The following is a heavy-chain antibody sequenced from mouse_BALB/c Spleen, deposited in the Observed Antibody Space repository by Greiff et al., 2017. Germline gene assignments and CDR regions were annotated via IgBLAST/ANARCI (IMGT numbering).Heavy chain of an antibody. CDR2: INPGSGGT. Sequence: QVQLQQSGAELVRPGTSVKVSCKASGYAFTNYLIEWVKKRPGQGLEWIGVINPGSGGTNYNEKFKGKATLTADKSTSTAYMQLSSPTSEDSAVYYCTGGSSPWFAYWGQGTLVTVSA. J-gene: IGHJ3*01. V-gene: IGHV1-54*01. CDR1: GYAFTNYL. D-gene: IGHD1-1*01. CDR3: TGGSSPWFAY.